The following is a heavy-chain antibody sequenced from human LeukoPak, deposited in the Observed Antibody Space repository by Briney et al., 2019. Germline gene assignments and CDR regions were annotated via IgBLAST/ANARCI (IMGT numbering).Heavy chain of an antibody. CDR2: ISSSGSTT. J-gene: IGHJ4*02. D-gene: IGHD2/OR15-2a*01. CDR1: GFTFGSYE. CDR3: STTRQPDF. V-gene: IGHV3-48*03. Sequence: TGGSLRLSCAASGFTFGSYETNWGRQGPGKGLEWLSYISSSGSTTYYADSVKGRFTVSRDNVKNSLFLEMNDLRAEDTAVYYCSTTRQPDFWGQGTLVTVSS.